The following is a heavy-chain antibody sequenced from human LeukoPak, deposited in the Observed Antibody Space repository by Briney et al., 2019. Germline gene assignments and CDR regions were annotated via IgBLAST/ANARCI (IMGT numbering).Heavy chain of an antibody. CDR1: GFTFSSYG. D-gene: IGHD2-15*01. V-gene: IGHV3-30*18. J-gene: IGHJ4*02. CDR3: AKDLNRYCSGGSCSLFGY. CDR2: ISYDGSNK. Sequence: LGRSLRLSCAASGFTFSSYGMHWVRQAPGKGLEWVAVISYDGSNKYYADSVKGRFTISRDNSKNTLYLQMNSLGAEDTAVYYCAKDLNRYCSGGSCSLFGYWGQGTLVTVSS.